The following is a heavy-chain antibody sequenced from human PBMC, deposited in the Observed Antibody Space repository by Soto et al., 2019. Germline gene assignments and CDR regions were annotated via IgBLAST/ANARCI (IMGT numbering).Heavy chain of an antibody. J-gene: IGHJ5*02. CDR2: IYYSGST. CDR1: GGSISSYY. D-gene: IGHD2-15*01. Sequence: SETLSLTCTVSGGSISSYYWSWIRQPPGKGLEWIGYIYYSGSTNYNPSLKSRVTISVDTSKNQFSLKLSSVTAADTAVYYCARVRAPPLGYCSGGSCSRYNWFDPWGQGTLVTVSS. V-gene: IGHV4-59*01. CDR3: ARVRAPPLGYCSGGSCSRYNWFDP.